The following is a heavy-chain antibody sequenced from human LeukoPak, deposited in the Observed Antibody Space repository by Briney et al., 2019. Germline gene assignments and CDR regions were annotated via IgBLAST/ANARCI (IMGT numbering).Heavy chain of an antibody. CDR1: GGSISSYY. CDR2: IYYGGST. V-gene: IGHV4-59*01. J-gene: IGHJ5*02. CDR3: ARALYESGDFSGRWFDP. Sequence: SETLSLTCTVSGGSISSYYWSWIRQPPGKGLEWIGYIYYGGSTNYNPSLKSRVTISVDTSKNQFSLKLSSVTAADTAVYYCARALYESGDFSGRWFDPWAREPWSPSPQ. D-gene: IGHD4-17*01.